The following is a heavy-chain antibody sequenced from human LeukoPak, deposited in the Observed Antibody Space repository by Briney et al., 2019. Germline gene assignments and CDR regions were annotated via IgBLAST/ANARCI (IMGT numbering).Heavy chain of an antibody. Sequence: GSSVKVSCKASGYTFTSYYMHWVRQAPGQGLEWMGIINPSGGSTSYAQKFQGRVTMTRDTSTSTVYMELSSLRSEDTAVYYCARGRVVVPAANDAFDIWGQGTMVTVSS. V-gene: IGHV1-46*01. CDR1: GYTFTSYY. CDR3: ARGRVVVPAANDAFDI. D-gene: IGHD2-2*01. CDR2: INPSGGST. J-gene: IGHJ3*02.